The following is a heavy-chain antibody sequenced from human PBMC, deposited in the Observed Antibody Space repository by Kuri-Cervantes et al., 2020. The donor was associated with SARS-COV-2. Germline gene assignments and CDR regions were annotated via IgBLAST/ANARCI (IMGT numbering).Heavy chain of an antibody. CDR1: GFIFSDYY. CDR3: ARSLSAYSYYYYYMDV. Sequence: GGSLRLSCTASGFIFSDYYMTWIRQAPGKGLEWVSNIGPSGTTKYYADSVKGRFTISRDNSKNTLYLQMNSLRAEDTAVYYCARSLSAYSYYYYYMDVWGKGTTVTVSS. D-gene: IGHD2-15*01. V-gene: IGHV3-11*01. CDR2: IGPSGTTK. J-gene: IGHJ6*03.